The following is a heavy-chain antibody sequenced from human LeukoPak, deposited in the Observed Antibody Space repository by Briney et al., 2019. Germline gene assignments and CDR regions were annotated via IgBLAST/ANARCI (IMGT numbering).Heavy chain of an antibody. CDR1: GFTFSSYP. V-gene: IGHV3-23*01. Sequence: GGSLRLSCVVSGFTFSSYPMSWVRQAPGKGLEWVSVISESGDVTHYADSVKGRFTISRDNSKNTLYLQMNSLRAEDTAVYYCAKAGQQWLVHAYYFDYWGQGTLVTVSS. J-gene: IGHJ4*02. CDR2: ISESGDVT. D-gene: IGHD6-19*01. CDR3: AKAGQQWLVHAYYFDY.